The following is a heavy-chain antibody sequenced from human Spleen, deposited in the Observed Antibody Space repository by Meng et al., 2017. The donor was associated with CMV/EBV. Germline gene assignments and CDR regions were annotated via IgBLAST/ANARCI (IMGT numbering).Heavy chain of an antibody. D-gene: IGHD3-10*01. CDR3: ARHGFDGSGTYYPDY. CDR2: VYPTDSDT. CDR1: GYNFSTFW. J-gene: IGHJ4*02. V-gene: IGHV5-51*01. Sequence: SGYNFSTFWVGWVRQTAGKGLEWMGIVYPTDSDTRYGPSFEGPVTISADTSITTAYLQWDSLRASDTAIYYCARHGFDGSGTYYPDYWGQGTLVTVSS.